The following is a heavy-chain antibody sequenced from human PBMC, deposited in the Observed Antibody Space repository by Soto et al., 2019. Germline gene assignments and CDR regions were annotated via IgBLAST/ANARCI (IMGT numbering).Heavy chain of an antibody. D-gene: IGHD2-15*01. Sequence: EVQLVESGGGLVKPGGSLRLSCEASGFSFGSYSMTWVGRAPGKGLEWFSSISSSASHINYADSVKGRFTISRDNAKKSLYLQMNSLRAEDTAVYYCARGYTGYCSGGTCYWFDPWGQGTLVTVSS. CDR2: ISSSASHI. V-gene: IGHV3-21*01. J-gene: IGHJ5*02. CDR1: GFSFGSYS. CDR3: ARGYTGYCSGGTCYWFDP.